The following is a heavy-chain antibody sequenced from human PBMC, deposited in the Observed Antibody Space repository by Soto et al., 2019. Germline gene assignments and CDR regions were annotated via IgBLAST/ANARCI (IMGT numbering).Heavy chain of an antibody. Sequence: GGSLRLSCAASGFTFSSYWMSWVRQAPGKGLEWVANIKQDGSEKYYVDSVKGRFTISKDTSKNQVVLTMTNMDPVDTATYYCARSPTTVWPNFDYWGQGTLVTVSS. CDR3: ARSPTTVWPNFDY. CDR2: IKQDGSEK. D-gene: IGHD4-4*01. V-gene: IGHV3-7*03. J-gene: IGHJ4*02. CDR1: GFTFSSYW.